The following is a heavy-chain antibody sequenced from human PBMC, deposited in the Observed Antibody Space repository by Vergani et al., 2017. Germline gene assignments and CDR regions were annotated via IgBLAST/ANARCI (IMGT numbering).Heavy chain of an antibody. D-gene: IGHD5-12*01. CDR3: ARWATYDEGDYYYYYGMDV. CDR2: VRSKTDGGTT. V-gene: IGHV3-15*01. Sequence: EVQLVESGGGLVKPGGSLRLSCAASGFSFSDAWMSWVRQAPGKGLEWVGRVRSKTDGGTTDYVAPVKGRFTISRDNAKNSLYLQMNSLRAEDTAVYYCARWATYDEGDYYYYYGMDVWGQGTTVTVSS. CDR1: GFSFSDAW. J-gene: IGHJ6*02.